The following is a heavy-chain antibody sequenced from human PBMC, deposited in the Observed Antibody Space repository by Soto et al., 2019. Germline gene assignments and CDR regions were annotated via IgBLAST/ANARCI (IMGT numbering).Heavy chain of an antibody. D-gene: IGHD5-12*01. J-gene: IGHJ6*02. CDR3: AKLQYMDIVATIVLSGMDV. CDR2: ISYDGSNK. CDR1: GFTFSSYG. V-gene: IGHV3-30*18. Sequence: QVQLVESGGGVVQPGRSLRLSCAASGFTFSSYGMHWVRQAPGKGLEWVAVISYDGSNKYYADSVKGRFTISRDNSKNTLYLQMNSLRAEDTAVYYCAKLQYMDIVATIVLSGMDVWGQGTTVTVSS.